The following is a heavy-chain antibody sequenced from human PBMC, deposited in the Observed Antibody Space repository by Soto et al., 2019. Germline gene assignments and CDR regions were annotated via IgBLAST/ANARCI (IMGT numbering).Heavy chain of an antibody. D-gene: IGHD4-17*01. J-gene: IGHJ4*02. CDR3: AKDPDGDYGADY. CDR1: GFSFSTYA. V-gene: IGHV3-30*18. CDR2: ISYDGRDK. Sequence: QVQLVESGGGLVQPGGSLRLSCAASGFSFSTYAMLWVRQAPGKGPEWVAVISYDGRDKYYADSVKGRFTVSRDTSKNTLYLQMNTLRPEDTAVYYCAKDPDGDYGADYWGQGTLVTVSS.